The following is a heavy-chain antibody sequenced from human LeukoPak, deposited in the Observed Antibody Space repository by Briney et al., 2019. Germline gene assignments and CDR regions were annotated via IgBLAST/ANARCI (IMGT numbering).Heavy chain of an antibody. CDR1: SGSISSSY. Sequence: SETLSLTCTVSSGSISSSYWAWIRQSPGKGLESIGYISYSGTTNYNPSFESRVTISVDTSKNQFFLKLRSVTAADTAVYYCATEGYASNWYPDWGQGILVTVSS. CDR2: ISYSGTT. J-gene: IGHJ4*02. D-gene: IGHD6-13*01. CDR3: ATEGYASNWYPD. V-gene: IGHV4-59*01.